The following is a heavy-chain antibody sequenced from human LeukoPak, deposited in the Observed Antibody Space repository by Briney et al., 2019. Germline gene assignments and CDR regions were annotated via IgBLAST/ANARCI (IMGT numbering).Heavy chain of an antibody. D-gene: IGHD3-10*01. V-gene: IGHV1-69*05. CDR1: GGTFSNYV. Sequence: SVKVSCKASGGTFSNYVISWVRQAPGQGLEWMGGIILMFGTANYAQKFQGRVTITTDESTSTGYMEMSSLRSEDTAVYYCARGYYYGSETYWHTNWFDPWGQGTPVTVSS. J-gene: IGHJ5*02. CDR3: ARGYYYGSETYWHTNWFDP. CDR2: IILMFGTA.